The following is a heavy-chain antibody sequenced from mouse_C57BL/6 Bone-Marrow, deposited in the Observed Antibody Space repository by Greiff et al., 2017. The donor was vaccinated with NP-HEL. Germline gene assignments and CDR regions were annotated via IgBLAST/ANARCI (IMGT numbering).Heavy chain of an antibody. D-gene: IGHD4-1*01. J-gene: IGHJ2*01. CDR2: INPNNGGT. V-gene: IGHV1-26*01. Sequence: VQLQQSGPELVKPGASVKISCKASGYTFTDYYMNWVKQSHGKSLEWIGDINPNNGGTSYNQKFKGKATLTVDKSSSTAYMELRSLTSEDSAVYYCARPPSLGPDYWGQGTTLTVSS. CDR3: ARPPSLGPDY. CDR1: GYTFTDYY.